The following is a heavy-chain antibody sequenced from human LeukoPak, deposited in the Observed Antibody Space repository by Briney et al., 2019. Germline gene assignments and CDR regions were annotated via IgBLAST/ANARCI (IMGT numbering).Heavy chain of an antibody. Sequence: PSETLSLTCTVSGGSISSYYWSWIRQPPGKGLEWIGYIYYSGSTNYNPSLKSRVTISVDTSKNQFSLKLSSVTAADTAVYYCARVGSSYGLYNWFDPWGQGTLVTVSS. CDR3: ARVGSSYGLYNWFDP. D-gene: IGHD5-18*01. CDR1: GGSISSYY. CDR2: IYYSGST. V-gene: IGHV4-59*01. J-gene: IGHJ5*02.